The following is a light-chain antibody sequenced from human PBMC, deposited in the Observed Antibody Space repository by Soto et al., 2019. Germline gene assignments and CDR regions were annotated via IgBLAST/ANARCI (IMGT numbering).Light chain of an antibody. Sequence: DIPMTQSPSTLSASVGDRVTITCRASESISNWLAWYQQKPGKAPKLLMYKASTLESWVPSRFSGSGFGTEFTLTISSLQPDDFASYYCQQYDTFPRTFGQGTKVEIK. J-gene: IGKJ1*01. V-gene: IGKV1-5*03. CDR3: QQYDTFPRT. CDR1: ESISNW. CDR2: KAS.